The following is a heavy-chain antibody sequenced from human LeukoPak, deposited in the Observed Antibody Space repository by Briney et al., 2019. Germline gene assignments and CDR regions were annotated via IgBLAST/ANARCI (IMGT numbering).Heavy chain of an antibody. Sequence: PGRSLRLSCATSGFTFSYYGIHWVRQAPGKGLEWVAVMWSDGIRKYYTDSVKGRFTVSRDTSKNTQYLGMSSLRVEDTAVYYCTRDADTSGHYDIFDIWGQGTMVTVSS. CDR2: MWSDGIRK. CDR3: TRDADTSGHYDIFDI. V-gene: IGHV3-33*01. CDR1: GFTFSYYG. J-gene: IGHJ3*02. D-gene: IGHD6-19*01.